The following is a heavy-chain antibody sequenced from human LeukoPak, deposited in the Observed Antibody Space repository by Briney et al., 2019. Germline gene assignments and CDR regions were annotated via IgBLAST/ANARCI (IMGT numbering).Heavy chain of an antibody. V-gene: IGHV3-21*01. CDR1: GFTFSSYS. D-gene: IGHD1-1*01. J-gene: IGHJ4*02. CDR3: ARDDWNDRDFDY. Sequence: GGSLRLSCAASGFTFSSYSMNWVRRAPGKGLEWVSSISSSSSYIYYADSVKGRFTISRDNAKNSLYLQMNSLRAEDTAVYYCARDDWNDRDFDYWGQGTLVTVSS. CDR2: ISSSSSYI.